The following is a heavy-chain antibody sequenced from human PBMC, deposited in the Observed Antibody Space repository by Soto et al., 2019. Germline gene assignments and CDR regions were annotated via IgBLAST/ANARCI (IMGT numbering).Heavy chain of an antibody. Sequence: DVQLVESGGGLIQPGGSLRLSCAASGLTVSGKKYIAWVRQAPGKGLEWVSGVYDVDGTYYADSVKGRFTISRDTFKTIVFLEMNDLRPDDTAVYYCASWLQREHAYDVWGLGTTVTVSS. CDR1: GLTVSGKKY. J-gene: IGHJ3*01. CDR3: ASWLQREHAYDV. V-gene: IGHV3-53*01. CDR2: VYDVDGT. D-gene: IGHD1-1*01.